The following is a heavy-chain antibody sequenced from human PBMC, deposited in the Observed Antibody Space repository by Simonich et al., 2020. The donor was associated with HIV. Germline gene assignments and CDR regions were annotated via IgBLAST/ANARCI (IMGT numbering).Heavy chain of an antibody. D-gene: IGHD2-15*01. CDR1: GYIFTSYG. CDR3: ARGSPQDPYYYYSYMDV. V-gene: IGHV1-18*01. CDR2: RRASNVNT. J-gene: IGHJ6*03. Sequence: QVQLVQSGAEVKKPGASVKVSCKASGYIFTSYGISWVRQAPEQGLEWMGWRRASNVNTNYSQKLQGRGTMTTATSTSTAYMGLRSLRSDDTSVYYCARGSPQDPYYYYSYMDVWGKGTTVTVSS.